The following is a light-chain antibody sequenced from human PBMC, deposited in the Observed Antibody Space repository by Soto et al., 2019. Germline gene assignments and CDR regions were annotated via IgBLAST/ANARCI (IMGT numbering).Light chain of an antibody. V-gene: IGKV1-39*01. CDR1: QGIRND. J-gene: IGKJ5*01. Sequence: IQVTQSPSSLSASVGDRVTITCRASQGIRNDLGWYQQNPGEAPKLLIYAASSLQSGVPSMFSGSGSGTDFTLTISRLHPEYFATYCCQQSYSPPITFGQGTRLEIK. CDR2: AAS. CDR3: QQSYSPPIT.